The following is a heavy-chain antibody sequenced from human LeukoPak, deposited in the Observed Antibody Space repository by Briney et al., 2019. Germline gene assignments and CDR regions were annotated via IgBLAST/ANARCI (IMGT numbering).Heavy chain of an antibody. CDR1: GFNLGSNW. J-gene: IGHJ4*02. V-gene: IGHV3-21*01. D-gene: IGHD6-13*01. CDR3: ARIGAGSSRDY. CDR2: IVGSSST. Sequence: GGSLRLSCVASGFNLGSNWMHWVRQAPGKGLEWVSSIVGSSSTYYADSLKGRFTISRDNAKNSLYLQMNSLRAEDTAVYYCARIGAGSSRDYWGQGTLVTVSS.